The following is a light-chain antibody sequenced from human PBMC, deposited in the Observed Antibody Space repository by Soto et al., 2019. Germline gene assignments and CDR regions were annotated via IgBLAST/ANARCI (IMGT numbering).Light chain of an antibody. CDR2: GTS. CDR3: QQFGTSVWT. V-gene: IGKV3-20*01. J-gene: IGKJ1*01. CDR1: QSVNSNY. Sequence: EIVLTQSPGTLSLSPGERATLSCRASQSVNSNYLAWYQQKPGQAPRLLIFGTSRRATGIPDRSSGSGSGTDFTLTSSRLEPEDFAVYFCQQFGTSVWTFGQGTTVEVK.